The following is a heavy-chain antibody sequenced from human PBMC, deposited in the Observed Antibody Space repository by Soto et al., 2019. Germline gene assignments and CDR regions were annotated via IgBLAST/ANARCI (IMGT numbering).Heavy chain of an antibody. CDR1: GYTFTSYG. J-gene: IGHJ6*02. Sequence: QVQLVQSGAEVKKPGASVKVSCKASGYTFTSYGISWVRQAPGQGLEWMGWISAYNGNTNYAQKLQGRVTMTTDTSTSTAYMEVRSLRSDDTAVYYCAFLSWSWPPYYYGMDVWGQGTTVTVSS. CDR2: ISAYNGNT. CDR3: AFLSWSWPPYYYGMDV. V-gene: IGHV1-18*01. D-gene: IGHD3-10*01.